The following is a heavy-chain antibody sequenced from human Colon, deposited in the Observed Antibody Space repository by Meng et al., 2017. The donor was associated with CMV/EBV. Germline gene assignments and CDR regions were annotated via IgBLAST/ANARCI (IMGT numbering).Heavy chain of an antibody. Sequence: SGFTLSNYWVHWVRQAPGKGLEWVSRINRYANLIDYAGSVRGRFTVSRDSARDTVYLQMHSLRFEDTAVYFCARDGLGALVRAHEYWGQGTLVTVSS. CDR2: INRYANLI. J-gene: IGHJ4*02. CDR3: ARDGLGALVRAHEY. D-gene: IGHD3-10*01. V-gene: IGHV3-74*01. CDR1: GFTLSNYW.